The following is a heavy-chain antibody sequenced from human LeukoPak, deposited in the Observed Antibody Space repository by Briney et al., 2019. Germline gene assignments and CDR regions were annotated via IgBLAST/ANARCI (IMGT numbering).Heavy chain of an antibody. CDR3: AKSLLYGSGSYVTGWFDP. Sequence: GGSLRLSCAASRFTFSSYAMNWVRQAPGKGLEWVSAISGRVDNTYYAESVKGRFTISRDNSKNTLYLQMNCLRAEDTAVYYCAKSLLYGSGSYVTGWFDPWGQGTLVTVSS. D-gene: IGHD3-10*01. V-gene: IGHV3-23*01. CDR2: ISGRVDNT. J-gene: IGHJ5*02. CDR1: RFTFSSYA.